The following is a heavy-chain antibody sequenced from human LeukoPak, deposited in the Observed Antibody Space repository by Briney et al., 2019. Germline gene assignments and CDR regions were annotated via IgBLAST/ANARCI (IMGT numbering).Heavy chain of an antibody. CDR3: ARVSIAAAVWDDAFDI. V-gene: IGHV4-38-2*02. J-gene: IGHJ3*02. CDR1: GYSISSGYY. D-gene: IGHD6-13*01. CDR2: IYHSGST. Sequence: SETLSLTCTVSGYSISSGYYWGWIRQPPGKGLEWIGSIYHSGSTYYNPSLKSRVTISVDTSKNQFSLKLSSVTAADTAGYYCARVSIAAAVWDDAFDIWGQGTMVTVSS.